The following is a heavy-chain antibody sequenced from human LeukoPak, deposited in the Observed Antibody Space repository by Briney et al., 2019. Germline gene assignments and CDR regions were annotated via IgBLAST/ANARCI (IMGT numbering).Heavy chain of an antibody. CDR3: ATTPGATRKTIIRLGGWFDP. CDR2: SPI. V-gene: IGHV3-11*01. J-gene: IGHJ5*02. D-gene: IGHD3-10*01. Sequence: SPIDYADSVKGRFSISRDNGKNSLYLQMNSLRAEDTAVYYCATTPGATRKTIIRLGGWFDPWGQGTLVTVSS.